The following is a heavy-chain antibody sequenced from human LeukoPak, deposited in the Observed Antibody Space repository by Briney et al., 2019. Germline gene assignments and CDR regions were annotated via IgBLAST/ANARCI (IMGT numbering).Heavy chain of an antibody. Sequence: GGSLRLSCAASGFTFSSYAMHWVRQAPGKGLEWVAVISYDGSNKYYADSVKGRFTISRDNSKNTLYLQMNSLRAEDTAVYYCARDSPLGDYWGQGTLVTVSS. CDR3: ARDSPLGDY. V-gene: IGHV3-30*04. D-gene: IGHD1-26*01. CDR2: ISYDGSNK. J-gene: IGHJ4*02. CDR1: GFTFSSYA.